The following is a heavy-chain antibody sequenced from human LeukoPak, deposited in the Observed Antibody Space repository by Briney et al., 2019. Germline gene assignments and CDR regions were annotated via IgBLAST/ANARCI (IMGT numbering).Heavy chain of an antibody. CDR2: IYPGESDT. CDR1: GCLFTSYW. Sequence: GAALEISCKGSGCLFTSYWIGWVRQLPGKGLEGRGIIYPGESDTRYRQSFQGEGTNSAGKSIRTAYLQWSSLKASDTAMYYCARGRQWLVTVAFDIWGQGTMVTVSS. J-gene: IGHJ3*02. CDR3: ARGRQWLVTVAFDI. V-gene: IGHV5-51*01. D-gene: IGHD6-19*01.